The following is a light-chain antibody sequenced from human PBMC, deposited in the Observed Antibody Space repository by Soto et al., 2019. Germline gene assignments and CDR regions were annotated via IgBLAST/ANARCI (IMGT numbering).Light chain of an antibody. CDR2: AAS. J-gene: IGKJ5*01. V-gene: IGKV1-33*01. CDR1: QDITNF. Sequence: DIPMTQSPSSLSASVGDRVTITCQASQDITNFLNWYQHKPGRAPKLLIYAASTLQSGVPSRFRGSGSGTDFAFTISSLQPEDIPTYYCQQYDILLTFGQGTRLEIK. CDR3: QQYDILLT.